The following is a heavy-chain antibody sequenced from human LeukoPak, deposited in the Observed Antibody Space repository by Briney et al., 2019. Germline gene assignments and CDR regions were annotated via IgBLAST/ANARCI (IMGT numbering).Heavy chain of an antibody. J-gene: IGHJ4*02. CDR1: GFTFSSYS. Sequence: PGGSLRLSCAASGFTFSSYSMNWVRQAPGKGLEWVSSISSSGSYIYYADSVKGRFTISRDNSKNSLYLQMNSLRAEDTDVYYCARALIGYYFDYWGQGTLVTVSS. V-gene: IGHV3-21*06. D-gene: IGHD2-8*01. CDR3: ARALIGYYFDY. CDR2: ISSSGSYI.